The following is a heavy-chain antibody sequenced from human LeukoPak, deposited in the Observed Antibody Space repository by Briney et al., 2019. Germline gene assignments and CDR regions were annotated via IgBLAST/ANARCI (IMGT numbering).Heavy chain of an antibody. Sequence: GASVKVSCKASGYTFTSYAMHWVRQAPGQRLEWMGWINAGNGNTKYSQKFQGRVTITRDTSASTAYMELSSLRSEDTAVYYCAREEIHSSAQGAFDIWGQGTMVTVSS. V-gene: IGHV1-3*01. CDR2: INAGNGNT. CDR1: GYTFTSYA. J-gene: IGHJ3*02. D-gene: IGHD3-22*01. CDR3: AREEIHSSAQGAFDI.